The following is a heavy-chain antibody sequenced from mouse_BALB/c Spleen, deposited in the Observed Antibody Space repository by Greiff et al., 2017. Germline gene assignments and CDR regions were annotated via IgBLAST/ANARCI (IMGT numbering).Heavy chain of an antibody. J-gene: IGHJ2*01. D-gene: IGHD1-1*01. V-gene: IGHV3-2*02. CDR1: GYSITSDYA. Sequence: ESGPGLVKPSQSLSLTCTVTGYSITSDYAWNWIRQFPGNKLEWMGYISYSGSTSYNPSLKSRISITRDTSKNQFFLQLNSVTTEDTATYYCTGDYYGSRFDYWGQGTTLTVSS. CDR3: TGDYYGSRFDY. CDR2: ISYSGST.